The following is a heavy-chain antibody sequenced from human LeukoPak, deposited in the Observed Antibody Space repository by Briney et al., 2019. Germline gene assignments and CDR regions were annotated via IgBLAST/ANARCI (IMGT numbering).Heavy chain of an antibody. J-gene: IGHJ4*02. CDR2: IRGSGSTI. V-gene: IGHV3-11*04. CDR1: GFTVSSNY. CDR3: ARVGAFRGYFDY. D-gene: IGHD3-16*01. Sequence: PGGSLRLSCAASGFTVSSNYMSWVRQAPGKGLEWLSYIRGSGSTIYYADSVKGRFTISRDNAKNSLYLQMNSLRAEDTSVYYCARVGAFRGYFDYWGQGTLVTVSS.